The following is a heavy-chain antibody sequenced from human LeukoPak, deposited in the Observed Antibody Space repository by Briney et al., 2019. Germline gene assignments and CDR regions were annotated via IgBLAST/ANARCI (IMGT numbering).Heavy chain of an antibody. CDR2: IYYSGST. V-gene: IGHV4-59*01. Sequence: SETLSLTCTVSGGSISSYYWSWIRQPPGKGLEWIGYIYYSGSTNYNPSLKSRVTISVDTSKNQFSLKLSSVTAADTAVYYCARDPRAAAGLDHYYGMDVWGKGTTVTVSS. J-gene: IGHJ6*04. CDR3: ARDPRAAAGLDHYYGMDV. D-gene: IGHD6-13*01. CDR1: GGSISSYY.